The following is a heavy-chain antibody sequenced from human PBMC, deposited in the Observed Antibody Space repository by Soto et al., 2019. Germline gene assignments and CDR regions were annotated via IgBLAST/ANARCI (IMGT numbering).Heavy chain of an antibody. CDR1: GFTFSSYI. D-gene: IGHD6-6*01. J-gene: IGHJ4*02. Sequence: GGSLRLSCAASGFTFSSYIMNWVRQAPGKGLEWVSPISTSSSYIYYADSVKGRFTISRDNAKNSLFLQMNNLRAEDRAVYYCARQYSSFDPWDYWGRGTLVTVYS. CDR2: ISTSSSYI. CDR3: ARQYSSFDPWDY. V-gene: IGHV3-21*01.